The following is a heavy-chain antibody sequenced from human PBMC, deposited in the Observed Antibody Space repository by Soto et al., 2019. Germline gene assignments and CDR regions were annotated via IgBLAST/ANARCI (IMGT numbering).Heavy chain of an antibody. Sequence: DVQLVESGGGLVQPGGSLRLSCAASGFTFSSSWMHWVRQAPGKGLVWVSRINSGASTTNYADSVKGRFTISRDNAKNTLYLHMDSLTADDTAVYYCARGPTGWFGYDYWGQGTLVTVSS. CDR2: INSGASTT. J-gene: IGHJ4*02. D-gene: IGHD3-10*01. V-gene: IGHV3-74*01. CDR1: GFTFSSSW. CDR3: ARGPTGWFGYDY.